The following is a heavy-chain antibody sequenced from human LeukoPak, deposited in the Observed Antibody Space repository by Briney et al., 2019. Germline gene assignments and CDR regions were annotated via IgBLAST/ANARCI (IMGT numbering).Heavy chain of an antibody. CDR3: AKSAGTRWSWSDY. CDR1: GFTFSSYG. CDR2: IRYDGSNK. Sequence: GGSLRLSCAASGFTFSSYGMHWVRQAPGKGLEWVAFIRYDGSNKYYADSVKGRFTISRDNSKNTLYLQMNSLRAEDTAVYYCAKSAGTRWSWSDYWGQGTLVTVSS. V-gene: IGHV3-30*02. D-gene: IGHD4-17*01. J-gene: IGHJ4*02.